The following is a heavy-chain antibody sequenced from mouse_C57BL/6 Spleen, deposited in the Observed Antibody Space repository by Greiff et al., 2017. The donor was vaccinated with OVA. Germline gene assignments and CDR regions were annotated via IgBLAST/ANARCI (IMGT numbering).Heavy chain of an antibody. Sequence: VQLQQPGAELVRPGSSVKLSCKASGYTFTSYWMDWVKQRPGQGLEWIGNIYPSDSETHYNQKFKDKATLTVDKSSSTAYMQLSSLTSEDSAVYYCARGGLRRVCDYWGQGTTLTVSS. D-gene: IGHD2-4*01. CDR1: GYTFTSYW. CDR2: IYPSDSET. J-gene: IGHJ2*01. V-gene: IGHV1-61*01. CDR3: ARGGLRRVCDY.